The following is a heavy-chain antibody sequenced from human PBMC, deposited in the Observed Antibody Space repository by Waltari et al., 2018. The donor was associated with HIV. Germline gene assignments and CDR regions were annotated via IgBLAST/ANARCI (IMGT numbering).Heavy chain of an antibody. D-gene: IGHD6-13*01. CDR2: IWYDGSNK. CDR3: VRNRIVQQILGGMDV. CDR1: GFTFGNYG. Sequence: QVHLVESGGGVVQPGRSLRLSCEASGFTFGNYGMHGVRRAPGKVLEWVAVIWYDGSNKYYRDSVKGRFTISRDNSKNTLYLQMNSLRAEDTAVYYCVRNRIVQQILGGMDVWGQGTTVTVSS. V-gene: IGHV3-33*01. J-gene: IGHJ6*02.